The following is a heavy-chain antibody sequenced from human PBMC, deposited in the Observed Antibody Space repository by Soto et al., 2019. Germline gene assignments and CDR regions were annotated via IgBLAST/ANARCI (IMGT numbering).Heavy chain of an antibody. Sequence: VSGPTLVNPTQTLTLTCTLSGSSLNTGGGGVVWIRQPPGKALEWLALIYWNDDKRYNPSLRSRLTVTKDTSRNQVVLTMTNMDPVDTATYYCARRPNWGMEGLGAWGQGTTVTVSS. CDR1: GSSLNTGGGG. J-gene: IGHJ6*02. CDR3: ARRPNWGMEGLGA. V-gene: IGHV2-5*01. CDR2: IYWNDDK. D-gene: IGHD7-27*01.